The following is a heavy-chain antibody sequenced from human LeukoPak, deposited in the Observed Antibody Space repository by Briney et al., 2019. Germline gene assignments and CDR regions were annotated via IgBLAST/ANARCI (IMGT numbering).Heavy chain of an antibody. Sequence: SETLSLTCTVSGGSISSYYWSWIRQPPGKGLEWIGNNDHTGGANYNPSLKSRVTILVDTSKNQFSLKLISVTAADTAVYFCARNGPHYYDNSGYLDSWGQGALVTVSS. V-gene: IGHV4-59*01. D-gene: IGHD3-22*01. J-gene: IGHJ4*02. CDR1: GGSISSYY. CDR2: NDHTGGA. CDR3: ARNGPHYYDNSGYLDS.